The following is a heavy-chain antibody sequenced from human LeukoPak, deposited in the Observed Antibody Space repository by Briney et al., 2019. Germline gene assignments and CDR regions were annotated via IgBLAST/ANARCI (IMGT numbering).Heavy chain of an antibody. Sequence: ASETLSLTCTVSGGSISSYYWSWSRQPPGKGLEWIGYIYYSGSTNYNPSLKSRVTISVDRSKNQFSLKLSSVTAADTAVYYCARGTLAGYYGSGSSPYIDYWGQGTLVTVSS. CDR1: GGSISSYY. CDR3: ARGTLAGYYGSGSSPYIDY. D-gene: IGHD3-10*01. J-gene: IGHJ4*02. CDR2: IYYSGST. V-gene: IGHV4-59*12.